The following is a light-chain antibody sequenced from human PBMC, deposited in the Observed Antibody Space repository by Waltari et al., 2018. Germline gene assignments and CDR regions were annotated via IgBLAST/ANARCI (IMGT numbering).Light chain of an antibody. CDR3: QQYNNWRWT. V-gene: IGKV3-15*01. J-gene: IGKJ1*01. Sequence: EIVMTQSPATLSVSPGERATLSCRASQSVSSNLAWYQQKPGQAPRLLIYGASTRATGIPAMVSGSGSGTEFTLTISSMHSEDFAVYYCQQYNNWRWTFGQGTKVEIK. CDR2: GAS. CDR1: QSVSSN.